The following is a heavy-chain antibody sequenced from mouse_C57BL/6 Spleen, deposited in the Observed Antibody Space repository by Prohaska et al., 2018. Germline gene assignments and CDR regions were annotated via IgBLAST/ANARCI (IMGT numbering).Heavy chain of an antibody. CDR3: ARVGLKYFDY. CDR2: ISDGGSYT. J-gene: IGHJ2*01. Sequence: GESGEGLVKPGGSLKLSCAASGFTFSSYAMSWVRQTPEKRLEWVATISDGGSYTYYPDNVKGRFTISRDNAKNNLYLQMSHLKSEDTAMYYCARVGLKYFDYWGQGTTLTVSS. D-gene: IGHD1-3*01. V-gene: IGHV5-4*01. CDR1: GFTFSSYA.